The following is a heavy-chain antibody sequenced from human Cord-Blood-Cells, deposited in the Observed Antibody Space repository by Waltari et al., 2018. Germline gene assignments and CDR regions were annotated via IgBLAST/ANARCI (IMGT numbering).Heavy chain of an antibody. J-gene: IGHJ4*02. V-gene: IGHV1-8*01. Sequence: QVQLVQSGTEVKKPGASVKVSCTASGYTFTSYDINWVEPATGQGLEWLGWMNPNSGNTGYAQKFQGRVTMTMNTSISTAYMGLSSLRSEDPAVYYCLLELDYWGQGTLVTVSS. CDR1: GYTFTSYD. CDR3: LLELDY. CDR2: MNPNSGNT. D-gene: IGHD1-1*01.